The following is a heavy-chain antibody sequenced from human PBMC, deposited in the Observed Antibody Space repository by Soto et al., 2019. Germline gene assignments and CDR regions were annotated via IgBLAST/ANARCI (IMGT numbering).Heavy chain of an antibody. J-gene: IGHJ6*02. CDR2: IYSTGLT. D-gene: IGHD2-21*02. V-gene: IGHV3-66*01. CDR3: ATYGDGYYGMDV. Sequence: EVQVVESGGGLVQPGGSLRLSCAASGLTVSKFYFSWVCQAPGKGLEWVSVIYSTGLTDSADSVKGRFSISRDNSKNTVYLQMNILRADDTAEYYWATYGDGYYGMDVWGQGTTVTVSS. CDR1: GLTVSKFY.